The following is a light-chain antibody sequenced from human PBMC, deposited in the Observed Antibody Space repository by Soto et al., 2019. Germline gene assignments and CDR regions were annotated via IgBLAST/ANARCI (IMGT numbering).Light chain of an antibody. CDR2: GAS. V-gene: IGKV3-20*01. Sequence: EIVLTQSPGTLSLSPGERATLSCRASQSVSSSYLAWYQQKPGQAPRLLIYGASSRATGIPDRFSGSGSGTEFTLTISRLEPEDFEVYYCQQYGSSPWTFGQGTKVEIK. J-gene: IGKJ1*01. CDR1: QSVSSSY. CDR3: QQYGSSPWT.